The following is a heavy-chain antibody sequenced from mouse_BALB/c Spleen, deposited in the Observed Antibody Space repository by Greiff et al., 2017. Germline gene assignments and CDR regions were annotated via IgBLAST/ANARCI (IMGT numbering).Heavy chain of an antibody. J-gene: IGHJ4*01. Sequence: DVMLVESGGGLVKPGGSLKLSCAASGFTFSDYYMYWVRQTPEKRLEWVATISDGGSYTYYPDSVKGRFTISRDNAKNNLYLQMSSLKSEDTAMYYCASYYYGSDAMDYWGQGTSVTVSS. CDR3: ASYYYGSDAMDY. V-gene: IGHV5-4*02. CDR2: ISDGGSYT. CDR1: GFTFSDYY. D-gene: IGHD1-1*01.